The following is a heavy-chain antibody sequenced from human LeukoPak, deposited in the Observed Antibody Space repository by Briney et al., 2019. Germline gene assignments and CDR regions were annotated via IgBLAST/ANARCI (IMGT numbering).Heavy chain of an antibody. D-gene: IGHD2-15*01. V-gene: IGHV4-31*02. CDR3: ARVGDCSGGSCYFDP. CDR2: IYYGGST. J-gene: IGHJ5*02. Sequence: SWVRQAPGKGLEWIGYIYYGGSTYYNPSLKSRVTISVDTSKNQFSLKLSSVTAADTAVYYCARVGDCSGGSCYFDPWGQGTLVTVSS.